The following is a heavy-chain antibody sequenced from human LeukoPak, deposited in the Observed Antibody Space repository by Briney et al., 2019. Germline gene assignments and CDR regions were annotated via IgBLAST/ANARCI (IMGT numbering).Heavy chain of an antibody. CDR2: INPNSGGT. J-gene: IGHJ4*02. CDR3: ASIAAPRGWARPFDY. D-gene: IGHD6-6*01. Sequence: ASVKVSCKASGYTFTGYYMHWVRQAPGQGLEWMGWINPNSGGTNYAQKFQGRVTMTRDTSISTAYMELSRLRSDDTAVYYCASIAAPRGWARPFDYWGQGTLVTVSS. CDR1: GYTFTGYY. V-gene: IGHV1-2*02.